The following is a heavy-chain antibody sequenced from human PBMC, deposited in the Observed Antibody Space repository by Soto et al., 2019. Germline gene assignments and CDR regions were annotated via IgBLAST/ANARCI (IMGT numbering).Heavy chain of an antibody. V-gene: IGHV4-59*01. CDR1: VGAMSGYY. CDR2: IDYYGRT. Sequence: SETLSLICTRSVGAMSGYYCMLIWLLLGMWLEWIVYIDYYGRTNYNLSLKSRVIISVDTSKMQFSLNLGSVTAADTACYYCARSFVWPSRFDIWGQGPMVT. J-gene: IGHJ3*02. D-gene: IGHD3-9*01. CDR3: ARSFVWPSRFDI.